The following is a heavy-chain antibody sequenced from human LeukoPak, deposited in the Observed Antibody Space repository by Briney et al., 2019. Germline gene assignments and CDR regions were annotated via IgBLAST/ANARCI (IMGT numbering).Heavy chain of an antibody. V-gene: IGHV1-8*03. CDR3: ARVGAYCTSTSCLDY. Sequence: ASVKVSCKASGYTFTSYDINWVRQATGQGLEWMGWMNPNSGNTGYAQKFQGRVTITRNTSISTAYMELSSLTSDDTAVYYCARVGAYCTSTSCLDYWGQGTLVTVSS. CDR2: MNPNSGNT. D-gene: IGHD2-2*01. CDR1: GYTFTSYD. J-gene: IGHJ4*02.